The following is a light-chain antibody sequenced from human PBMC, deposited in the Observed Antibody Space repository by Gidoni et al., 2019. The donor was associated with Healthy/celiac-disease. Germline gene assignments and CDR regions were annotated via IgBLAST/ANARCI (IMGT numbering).Light chain of an antibody. J-gene: IGKJ3*01. CDR2: GAS. CDR3: QQYGSSRGFT. V-gene: IGKV3-20*01. CDR1: QSVSSSY. Sequence: EIVLTQSPGTLSLSPGERATLSCRASQSVSSSYLAWYQQKPGQAPSLLIYGASSRATGIPDRFSGSGSVTDFTLTISRLEPEDFSVYYCQQYGSSRGFTFGPGTKVDIK.